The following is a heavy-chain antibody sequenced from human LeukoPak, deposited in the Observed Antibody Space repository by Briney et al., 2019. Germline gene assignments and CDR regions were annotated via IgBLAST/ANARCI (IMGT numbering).Heavy chain of an antibody. V-gene: IGHV4-59*01. Sequence: SETLSLTCTVSGGSISSYYWSWIRQPPGKGLEWIGYIYYSGSTNYNPSLKSRVTISVDTSKNQFSLKLSSVTAPDTAVYYCATLTTASYYYYMDVWGKGTTVTVSS. CDR1: GGSISSYY. D-gene: IGHD4/OR15-4a*01. J-gene: IGHJ6*03. CDR3: ATLTTASYYYYMDV. CDR2: IYYSGST.